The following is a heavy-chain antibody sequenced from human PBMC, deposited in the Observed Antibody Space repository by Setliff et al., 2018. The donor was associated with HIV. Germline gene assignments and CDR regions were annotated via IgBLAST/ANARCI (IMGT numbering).Heavy chain of an antibody. Sequence: VASVKVSCKASGYTFTGYYIHWVRQAPGQGLEWMGWINPNTGGTDYAQKFQGWVTMTRETSISTAYMELRRLKSDDAAVYYCARGRTNSSYYNFWSAYSSTMDVWGHGTTVTV. CDR1: GYTFTGYY. V-gene: IGHV1-2*04. CDR3: ARGRTNSSYYNFWSAYSSTMDV. CDR2: INPNTGGT. J-gene: IGHJ6*02. D-gene: IGHD3-3*01.